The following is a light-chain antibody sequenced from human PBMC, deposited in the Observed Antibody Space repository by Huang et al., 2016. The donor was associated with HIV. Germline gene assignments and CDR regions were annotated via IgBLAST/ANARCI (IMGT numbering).Light chain of an antibody. J-gene: IGKJ2*02. V-gene: IGKV3-20*01. Sequence: EIVLTQSPGTLSLSPGERATLSCRASQSVTSYLAWYQQKPGQAPRRLIYGASSRATGIPDRFIGSGSGTDFTLTISRLEPTDFAVYFCQQYGRSPGTFGQGTKVEIK. CDR3: QQYGRSPGT. CDR1: QSVTSY. CDR2: GAS.